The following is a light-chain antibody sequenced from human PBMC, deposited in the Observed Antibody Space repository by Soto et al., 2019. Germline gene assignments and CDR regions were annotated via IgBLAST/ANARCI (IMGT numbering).Light chain of an antibody. CDR2: AVS. J-gene: IGKJ1*01. Sequence: DIQMTQSPSSVSASVGDRVTITFRASQGISNWLAWYQQKPGKAPKVLIYAVSSLQGGVPSRLSGSGSGTDFTLTISRLEPEDFAVYYCQQYGSSGTFGQGTKVDIK. CDR1: QGISNW. V-gene: IGKV1-12*01. CDR3: QQYGSSGT.